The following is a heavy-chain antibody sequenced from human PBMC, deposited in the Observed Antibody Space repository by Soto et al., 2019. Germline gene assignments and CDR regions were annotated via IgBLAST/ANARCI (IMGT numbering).Heavy chain of an antibody. CDR3: ARHPRSYDFWSGRPRNFDY. V-gene: IGHV3-33*01. Sequence: GVLRLSCAASGFTFSSYGMHWVRQAPGKGLEWVAVIWYDGSNKYYADSVKGRFTISRDNSKNTLYLQMNSLRAEDTAVYYCARHPRSYDFWSGRPRNFDYWGQGTLVTVSS. CDR2: IWYDGSNK. J-gene: IGHJ4*02. CDR1: GFTFSSYG. D-gene: IGHD3-3*01.